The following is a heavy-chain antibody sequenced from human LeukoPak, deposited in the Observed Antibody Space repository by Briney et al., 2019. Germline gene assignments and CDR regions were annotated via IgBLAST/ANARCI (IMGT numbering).Heavy chain of an antibody. CDR1: GGSFSGSY. D-gene: IGHD6-13*01. V-gene: IGHV4-34*01. CDR3: ARGPIAAAELDY. Sequence: SETLSLTRAVSGGSFSGSYWSWIRQPPGKGLEWIGEIYHSGSTNYNPSLKSRVTISVDTSKNQFSLKLTSVTAADTAVYYCARGPIAAAELDYWGRGTLVTVSS. J-gene: IGHJ4*02. CDR2: IYHSGST.